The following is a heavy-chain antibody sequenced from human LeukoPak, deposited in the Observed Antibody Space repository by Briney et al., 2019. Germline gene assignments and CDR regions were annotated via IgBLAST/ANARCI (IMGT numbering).Heavy chain of an antibody. J-gene: IGHJ3*02. CDR1: GFTFSSYW. D-gene: IGHD2-21*02. Sequence: PGGSLRLSCAASGFTFSSYWMSWVSQAPGKGLEWVAKIKQDGSEKYYVDSVKGRFIISRDNAKNSLYLQMNSLRAEDTAVYYCARDLRVVVTELAFDIWGQGTMVTVSS. CDR2: IKQDGSEK. CDR3: ARDLRVVVTELAFDI. V-gene: IGHV3-7*01.